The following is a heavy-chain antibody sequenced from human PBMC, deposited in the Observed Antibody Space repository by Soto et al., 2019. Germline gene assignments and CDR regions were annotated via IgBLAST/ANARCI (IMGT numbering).Heavy chain of an antibody. CDR2: VYDSGST. Sequence: SETLSLTCTVSGDSISSYYWSWIRQPPGKGLEWIGFVYDSGSTSYNSSLKSRLTISVDTSKNQFSLKLSSVTAADTAVYYCARVPDYWGQGILVTVSS. CDR1: GDSISSYY. V-gene: IGHV4-59*01. CDR3: ARVPDY. J-gene: IGHJ4*02. D-gene: IGHD2-2*01.